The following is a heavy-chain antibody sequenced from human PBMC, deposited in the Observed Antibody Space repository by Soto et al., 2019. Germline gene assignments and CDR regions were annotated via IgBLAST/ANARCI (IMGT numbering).Heavy chain of an antibody. Sequence: GESLKISCKGSGYSFTSYWISWVRQMPGKGLERMGRIDPSDSYTNYSPSFQGHVTISADKSISTAYLQWSSLKASDTAMYYCARRPTVVPAAPGANYGMDVWGQGTTVTVS. J-gene: IGHJ6*02. CDR1: GYSFTSYW. D-gene: IGHD2-2*01. CDR2: IDPSDSYT. V-gene: IGHV5-10-1*01. CDR3: ARRPTVVPAAPGANYGMDV.